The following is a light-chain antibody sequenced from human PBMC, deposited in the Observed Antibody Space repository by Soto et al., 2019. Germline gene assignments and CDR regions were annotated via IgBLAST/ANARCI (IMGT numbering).Light chain of an antibody. V-gene: IGLV1-44*01. J-gene: IGLJ1*01. CDR3: AVWDDPLTGV. CDR1: ESNIGSNS. Sequence: SVLTQPPSVSGTPGQTVTITCSGSESNIGSNSVKWYQQFPGAAPKALIYSNALRPSGIPNRFSGSRSGTSASLAISGLQPEDEDDYYCAVWDDPLTGVFGPGTNVTVL. CDR2: SNA.